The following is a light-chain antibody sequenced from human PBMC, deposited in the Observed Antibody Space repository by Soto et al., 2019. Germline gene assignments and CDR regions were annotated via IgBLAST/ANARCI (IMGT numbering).Light chain of an antibody. Sequence: EIVMTHSPPTLSVSTGERATVSRRASQSINNDLGWYQQKPGQAPRLLIYGASTRATGIPARFSGSGSGTEFTLTISSVQSEDFATYYCQQSFITPHTFGQGTKVDIK. J-gene: IGKJ2*01. V-gene: IGKV3-15*01. CDR1: QSINND. CDR2: GAS. CDR3: QQSFITPHT.